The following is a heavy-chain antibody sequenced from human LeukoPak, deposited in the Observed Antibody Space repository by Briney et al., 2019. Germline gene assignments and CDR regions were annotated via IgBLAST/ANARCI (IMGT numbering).Heavy chain of an antibody. V-gene: IGHV4-39*01. D-gene: IGHD3-16*01. CDR3: ARSPLRVNCYFDL. J-gene: IGHJ2*01. CDR2: IYYSGST. Sequence: PSETLSLTCTVSGGSISSSSYYWGWIRQPPGKGLEWIGSIYYSGSTYYNPSLKSRVTISVDTSKNQFSLKLSSVTAADTAVYYCARSPLRVNCYFDLWGRGTLVTVSS. CDR1: GGSISSSSYY.